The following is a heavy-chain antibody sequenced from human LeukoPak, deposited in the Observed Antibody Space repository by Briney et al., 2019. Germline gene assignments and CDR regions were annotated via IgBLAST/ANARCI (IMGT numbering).Heavy chain of an antibody. J-gene: IGHJ4*02. V-gene: IGHV1-69*13. CDR3: ARGGVQLERFDY. CDR1: GGTFSSYA. D-gene: IGHD1-1*01. Sequence: SVKVSCKASGGTFSSYAISWVRQAPGQRLEWMGGIIPIFGTANYAQKFQGRVTITADESTGTAYMDLSSLRSEDAAVYYCARGGVQLERFDYWGQGTLVTVSS. CDR2: IIPIFGTA.